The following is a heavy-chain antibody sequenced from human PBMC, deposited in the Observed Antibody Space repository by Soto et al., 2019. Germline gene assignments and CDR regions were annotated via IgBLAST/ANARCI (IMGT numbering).Heavy chain of an antibody. Sequence: GASVKVSCKASGYTFTSYGISWVRQAPGQGLEWMGWISAYNGNTNYAQKLQGRVTMTTDTSTSTAYMELRSLRSDDTAVYYCARNRVWAVAGTGRYFDYWGQGTLVTVSS. CDR2: ISAYNGNT. V-gene: IGHV1-18*01. CDR1: GYTFTSYG. J-gene: IGHJ4*02. CDR3: ARNRVWAVAGTGRYFDY. D-gene: IGHD6-19*01.